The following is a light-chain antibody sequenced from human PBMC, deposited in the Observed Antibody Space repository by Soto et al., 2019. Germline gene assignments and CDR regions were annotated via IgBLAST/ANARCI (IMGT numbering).Light chain of an antibody. Sequence: QSVLTQPASVSGSPGQSITISCTGTSSDVGSYNLVSWYQQHPGKAPKLMIYEGSKRPSGVSNRFSGSKSGNTASLTISGLQAEDEADYYCCSYAGSRTYVLGTGTKVNVL. CDR1: SSDVGSYNL. J-gene: IGLJ1*01. CDR3: CSYAGSRTYV. V-gene: IGLV2-23*01. CDR2: EGS.